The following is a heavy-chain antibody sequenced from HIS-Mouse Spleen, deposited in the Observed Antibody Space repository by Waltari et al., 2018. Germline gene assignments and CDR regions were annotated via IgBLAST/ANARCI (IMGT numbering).Heavy chain of an antibody. CDR2: IYYSGST. CDR3: AREIPYSSSWYDWYFDL. Sequence: QLQLQESGPGLVKPSETLSLTCTVSGGSISSSSYYWGWIRQPPGKGLEWIGSIYYSGSTYYNPSLKSRVTITVATSKSQFSRKLSSVTAADTAVYYCAREIPYSSSWYDWYFDLWGRGTLVTVSS. CDR1: GGSISSSSYY. J-gene: IGHJ2*01. V-gene: IGHV4-39*07. D-gene: IGHD6-13*01.